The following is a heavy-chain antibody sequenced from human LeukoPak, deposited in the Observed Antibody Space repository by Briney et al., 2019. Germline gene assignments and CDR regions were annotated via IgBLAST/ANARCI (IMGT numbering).Heavy chain of an antibody. Sequence: SETLSLTCTVSGGSISTYYWSWIRQPPGKGLEWIGYIYYSGSTNYNPSLKSRVTISVDTSKNQFSLKLSSVTAADTAVYYCARDADSSGHDYWGQGTLVTVSS. D-gene: IGHD3-22*01. J-gene: IGHJ4*02. CDR1: GGSISTYY. CDR2: IYYSGST. V-gene: IGHV4-59*12. CDR3: ARDADSSGHDY.